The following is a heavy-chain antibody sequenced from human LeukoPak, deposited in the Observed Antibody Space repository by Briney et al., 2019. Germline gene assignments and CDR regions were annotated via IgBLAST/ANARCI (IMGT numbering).Heavy chain of an antibody. Sequence: GESLKISCKASGYTFTSYWIAWVRQLPGKGLEWMGIIYPGDSDTRYSPSFQGQVTISADKSFTTVFLQWSSLKASDTAMYYCARSGAGTLNWFDPWGQGTLVTGSS. CDR3: ARSGAGTLNWFDP. V-gene: IGHV5-51*01. CDR2: IYPGDSDT. CDR1: GYTFTSYW. J-gene: IGHJ5*02.